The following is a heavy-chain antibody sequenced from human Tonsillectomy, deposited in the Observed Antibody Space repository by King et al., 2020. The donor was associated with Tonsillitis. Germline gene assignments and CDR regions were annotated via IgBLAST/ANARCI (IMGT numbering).Heavy chain of an antibody. CDR1: GFTFSGSA. D-gene: IGHD3-22*01. Sequence: VQLVESGGGLVQPGGSLKLSCAASGFTFSGSAMHWVRQASGKGLEWVGRVRSKANNYATAYAASVKGRFTIFRDDSKNTAYLQMSSLKTEDTAVYYCTRRGQGYDSSGYYSGGNYYKMDVWGQGTTVTVSS. CDR3: TRRGQGYDSSGYYSGGNYYKMDV. V-gene: IGHV3-73*02. J-gene: IGHJ6*02. CDR2: VRSKANNYAT.